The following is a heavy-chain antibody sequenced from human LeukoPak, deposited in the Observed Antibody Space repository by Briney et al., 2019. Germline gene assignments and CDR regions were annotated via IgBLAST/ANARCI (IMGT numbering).Heavy chain of an antibody. V-gene: IGHV3-21*04. J-gene: IGHJ4*02. CDR3: AKSPARPSAYPYYFDY. Sequence: GGSLRLSCAASGFTFSRYTMNWVRQAPGKGLEWVSAISSTSSYIYYADSVKGRFTISRDNSKNTLYLQMNSLRAEDTAVYYCAKSPARPSAYPYYFDYWGQGTLVTVSS. CDR1: GFTFSRYT. CDR2: ISSTSSYI. D-gene: IGHD3-3*01.